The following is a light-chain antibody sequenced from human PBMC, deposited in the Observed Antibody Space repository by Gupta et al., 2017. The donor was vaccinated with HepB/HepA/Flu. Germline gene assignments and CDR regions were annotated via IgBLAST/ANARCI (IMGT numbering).Light chain of an antibody. CDR1: QSVSSN. Sequence: QSPATLSVSPGESATLSCRASQSVSSNLAWYQQKPGQAPRLLIYGASTRATGIPARFSGSGSGTEFTLTISSLQSEDFAVYYCQQYNNWPPVTFGQGTKVEIK. CDR3: QQYNNWPPVT. V-gene: IGKV3-15*01. CDR2: GAS. J-gene: IGKJ1*01.